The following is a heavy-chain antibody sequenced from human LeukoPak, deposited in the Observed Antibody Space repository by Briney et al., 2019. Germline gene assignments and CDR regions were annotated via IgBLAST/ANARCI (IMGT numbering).Heavy chain of an antibody. Sequence: SETLSLTCTVSGGSISSSSYYWGWIRQPPGKGLEWIGSIYYSGSTYYNPSLKSRVTISVDTSKNQFSLKLSSVTAADTAVYYCARYQSREAYYYDSSGYWDDAFDIWGQGTMVTVSS. CDR1: GGSISSSSYY. D-gene: IGHD3-22*01. CDR2: IYYSGST. CDR3: ARYQSREAYYYDSSGYWDDAFDI. V-gene: IGHV4-39*07. J-gene: IGHJ3*02.